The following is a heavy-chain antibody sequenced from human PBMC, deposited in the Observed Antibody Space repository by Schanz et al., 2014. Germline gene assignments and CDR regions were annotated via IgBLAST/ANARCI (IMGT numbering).Heavy chain of an antibody. CDR2: INHSGST. Sequence: QVQLQESGPGLVKPSETLSLSCAVYSGSFSGYYWSWIRQPPGKGLEWIGEINHSGSTNYNPSLKSRVTISVDPSKNQCSLKLSSVTAADTAVYYCARGPDSTSADVTRGRRRYYFDYWGQGTLVTVSS. CDR3: ARGPDSTSADVTRGRRRYYFDY. J-gene: IGHJ4*02. CDR1: SGSFSGYY. D-gene: IGHD6-13*01. V-gene: IGHV4-34*01.